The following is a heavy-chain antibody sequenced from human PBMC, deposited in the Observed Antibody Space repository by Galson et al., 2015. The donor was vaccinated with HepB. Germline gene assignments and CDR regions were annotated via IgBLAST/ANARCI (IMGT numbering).Heavy chain of an antibody. V-gene: IGHV1-69*02. CDR1: DGYFKSYT. CDR2: VIPVLERT. D-gene: IGHD1-26*01. J-gene: IGHJ4*02. Sequence: SVKVSCKAQTSDGYFKSYTFSWLRQAPGQGPEWIGRVIPVLERTNYAQKFQGKVTITADRSSTTVFMDVSSLRSDDTAVYYCARNLDSIEGSTWGQSWAAVPFDSWGQGTLVTVSS. CDR3: ARNLDSIEGSTWGQSWAAVPFDS.